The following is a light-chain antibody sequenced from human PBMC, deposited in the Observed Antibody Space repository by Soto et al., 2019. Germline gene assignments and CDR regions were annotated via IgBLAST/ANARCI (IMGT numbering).Light chain of an antibody. CDR2: GGS. CDR1: QGITNY. CDR3: QQLNSYPLT. Sequence: DIQLTQSPSFLSASVGDRVTITCRASQGITNYLAWYQKKPGKAPYLLIYGGSTLQTGVPSRFSGSGSGTEFTLTISSLQPEDFATYYCQQLNSYPLTFGQGTPLEIK. V-gene: IGKV1-9*01. J-gene: IGKJ5*01.